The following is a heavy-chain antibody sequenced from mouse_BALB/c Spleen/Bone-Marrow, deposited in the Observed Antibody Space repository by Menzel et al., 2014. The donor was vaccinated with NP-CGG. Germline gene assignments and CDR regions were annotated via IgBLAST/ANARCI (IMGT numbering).Heavy chain of an antibody. J-gene: IGHJ2*01. CDR1: GFSLTSYD. CDR2: IWTGGGT. Sequence: VKLVESGPGLVAPSQSLSITCTVSGFSLTSYDISWIRQPPGKGLEWLGVIWTGGGTNYNSAFMSRLSISNDNSKSQVFLKMNSLQTDDTAIYYCVRHYYGYDFDYWGQGTTLTVSS. CDR3: VRHYYGYDFDY. V-gene: IGHV2-9-2*01. D-gene: IGHD1-2*01.